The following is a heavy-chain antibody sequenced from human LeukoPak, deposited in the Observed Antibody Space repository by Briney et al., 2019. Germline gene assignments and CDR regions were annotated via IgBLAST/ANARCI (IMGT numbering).Heavy chain of an antibody. Sequence: SETLSLTCTVSGGSISSSSYYWGWIRKPPGKGLEWIGSIYYSGSTYYNPSLKSRVTISVDTSKNQFSLKLSSVTAADTAVYYCARDKANDAFDIWGQGTMVTVSS. J-gene: IGHJ3*02. CDR2: IYYSGST. CDR3: ARDKANDAFDI. CDR1: GGSISSSSYY. V-gene: IGHV4-39*07.